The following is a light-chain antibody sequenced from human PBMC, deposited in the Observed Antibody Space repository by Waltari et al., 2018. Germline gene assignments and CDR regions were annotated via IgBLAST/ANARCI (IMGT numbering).Light chain of an antibody. CDR2: EAS. J-gene: IGKJ1*01. CDR3: QKYGTLPAT. V-gene: IGKV3-20*01. Sequence: EIVLTQSPGTQSLSPGERATLSCRASQSVSRYLAWYQQKPGQAPRLLIYEASRRATGIPDRFSGSGSGTDFTLTISRLEPEDFAVYYCQKYGTLPATFGQGTKVEIK. CDR1: QSVSRY.